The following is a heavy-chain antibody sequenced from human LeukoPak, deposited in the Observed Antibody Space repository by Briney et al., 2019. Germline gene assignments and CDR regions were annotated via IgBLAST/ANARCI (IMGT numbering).Heavy chain of an antibody. D-gene: IGHD1-14*01. CDR1: GFTFSNYA. J-gene: IGHJ5*02. V-gene: IGHV3-30-3*01. Sequence: GGSLRLSCAASGFTFSNYAMSWVRQAPGKGLEWVAVISYDGSNKYYADSVKGRFTISRDNSKNTLYLQMNSLRAEDTAVYYCARETDGSWFDPWGQGTLVTVSS. CDR2: ISYDGSNK. CDR3: ARETDGSWFDP.